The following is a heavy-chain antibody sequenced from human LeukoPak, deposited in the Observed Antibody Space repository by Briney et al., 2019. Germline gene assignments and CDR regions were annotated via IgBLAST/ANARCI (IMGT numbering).Heavy chain of an antibody. Sequence: ASVKVSCKASGFTFTNYYMHWVRQAPGQGLEWMGLINPSGSSTNYAQKFRGRVTMTRDTSSTTVYMELSSLRSEDTAVYYCAREESGGYFDYGGQGTLVTVSS. CDR3: AREESGGYFDY. D-gene: IGHD2-8*02. CDR2: INPSGSST. CDR1: GFTFTNYY. V-gene: IGHV1-46*01. J-gene: IGHJ4*02.